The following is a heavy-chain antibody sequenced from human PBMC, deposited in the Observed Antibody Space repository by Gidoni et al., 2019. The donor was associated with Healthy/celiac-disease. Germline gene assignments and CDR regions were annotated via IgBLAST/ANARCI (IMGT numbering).Heavy chain of an antibody. CDR1: GYRFTSYD. CDR3: ARGRNGWRGSGWFDP. Sequence: QMQLVQSGADVANTGASVKFSCKASGYRFTSYDINWVRKATGQGLEWMGWMNPNSGNTGYAQKIQGRVTMTRNTYISKAYMELRSVKSEDLAVYCCARGRNGWRGSGWFDPWGQGTLVTVSS. J-gene: IGHJ5*02. D-gene: IGHD2-15*01. CDR2: MNPNSGNT. V-gene: IGHV1-8*01.